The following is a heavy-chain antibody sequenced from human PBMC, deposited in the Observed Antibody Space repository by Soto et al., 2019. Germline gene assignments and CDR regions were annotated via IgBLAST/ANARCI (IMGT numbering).Heavy chain of an antibody. CDR3: ARDLWGYCGTDCYPLDV. CDR1: GDSMSGYH. D-gene: IGHD2-21*02. CDR2: FHNSGST. V-gene: IGHV4-59*01. Sequence: PSETLSLTCTVSGDSMSGYHWNWIRQPPGKGLQWIGYFHNSGSTTYDSSLKSRVTISIDTSKNQSSLKLTSVTAADTAVYYCARDLWGYCGTDCYPLDVWGQGTTVTVSS. J-gene: IGHJ6*02.